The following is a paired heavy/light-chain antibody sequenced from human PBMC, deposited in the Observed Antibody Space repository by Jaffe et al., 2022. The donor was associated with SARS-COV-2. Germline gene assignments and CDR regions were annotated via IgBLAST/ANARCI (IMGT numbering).Light chain of an antibody. V-gene: IGLV1-51*01. Sequence: QSVLTQPPSVSAAPGQKVTISCSGSSSNIGNNYVSWYQQLPGTAPKLLIYDNNKRPSGIPDRFSGSKSGTSATLGITGLQTGDEADYYCGTWDSSLSADWVFGGGTKLTVL. CDR2: DNN. CDR3: GTWDSSLSADWV. CDR1: SSNIGNNY. J-gene: IGLJ3*02.
Heavy chain of an antibody. CDR1: GYTFTGYY. Sequence: QVQLVQSGAEVKKPGASVKVSCKASGYTFTGYYMHWVRQAPGQGLEWMGRINPNSGGTNYAQKFQGRVTMTRDTSISTAYMELSRLRSDDTAVYYCARDRSRSVAPSPDPYGMDVWGQGTTVTVSS. CDR3: ARDRSRSVAPSPDPYGMDV. CDR2: INPNSGGT. J-gene: IGHJ6*02. D-gene: IGHD2-15*01. V-gene: IGHV1-2*06.